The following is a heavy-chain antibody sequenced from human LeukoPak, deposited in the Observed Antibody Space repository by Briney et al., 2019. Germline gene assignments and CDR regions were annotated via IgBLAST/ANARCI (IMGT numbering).Heavy chain of an antibody. CDR1: GFTFSSYE. J-gene: IGHJ4*02. D-gene: IGHD3-22*01. Sequence: GGSLRLSCAASGFTFSSYEMNWIRQAPGKGLEWVSYISSSGSTIYYADSVKGRFTISRDNAKNSLYLQMNSLRAEDTAVYYCARGRTADSKRLDYWGQGTLVTVSS. CDR2: ISSSGSTI. V-gene: IGHV3-48*03. CDR3: ARGRTADSKRLDY.